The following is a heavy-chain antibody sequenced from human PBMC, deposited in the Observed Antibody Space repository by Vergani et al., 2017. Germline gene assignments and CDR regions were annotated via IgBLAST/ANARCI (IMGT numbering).Heavy chain of an antibody. V-gene: IGHV3-9*01. CDR3: AKGPYDYVWGSYFHFDY. CDR1: GLTFDNYA. D-gene: IGHD3-16*01. Sequence: VQLVESGGGLVQTGRSLRLPCAGSGLTFDNYAMHWVRQAPGKGLEWGSGVSWNSGSIGYADSVKGRFTISRDNAKNSLYLQMISLRAEDPALYYCAKGPYDYVWGSYFHFDYWGQGTLVTVSS. J-gene: IGHJ4*02. CDR2: VSWNSGSI.